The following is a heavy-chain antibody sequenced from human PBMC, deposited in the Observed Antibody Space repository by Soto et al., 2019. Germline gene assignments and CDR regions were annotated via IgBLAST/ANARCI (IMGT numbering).Heavy chain of an antibody. D-gene: IGHD6-19*01. Sequence: PSETLSLTCTASGGSISSYDWSWIRQPPGKGLEWIGYIYYSGSTNYNPSLKSRGTISVDTSKNQFSLKLISVTAADTAVYSCARGFSSGWTDYWGQGTLVTVSS. J-gene: IGHJ4*02. V-gene: IGHV4-59*01. CDR3: ARGFSSGWTDY. CDR2: IYYSGST. CDR1: GGSISSYD.